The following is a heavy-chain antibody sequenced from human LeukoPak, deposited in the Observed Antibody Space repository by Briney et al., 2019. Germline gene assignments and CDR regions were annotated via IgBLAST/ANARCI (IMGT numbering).Heavy chain of an antibody. Sequence: PSETLSLTCAVSDYSISSGYYWGWIRQPPGKGLEWIGSIYHSGSTYYNPSLKSRVTISVDTSKNQFSLKLSSVTAADTAVYYCARGCVTGTTKAAFDIWGQGTMVTVSS. CDR3: ARGCVTGTTKAAFDI. CDR1: DYSISSGYY. J-gene: IGHJ3*02. D-gene: IGHD1-20*01. V-gene: IGHV4-38-2*01. CDR2: IYHSGST.